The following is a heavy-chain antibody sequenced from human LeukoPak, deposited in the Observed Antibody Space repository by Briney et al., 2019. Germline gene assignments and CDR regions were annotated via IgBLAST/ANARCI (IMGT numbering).Heavy chain of an antibody. CDR1: GGTFSSYA. CDR3: ASSIAAAGTGWFDP. CDR2: INPNSGGT. V-gene: IGHV1-2*02. J-gene: IGHJ5*02. D-gene: IGHD6-13*01. Sequence: GSSVKVSCKASGGTFSSYAISWVRQAPGQGLEWMGWINPNSGGTNYAQKFQGRVTMTRDTSISTAYMELSRLRSDDTAVYYCASSIAAAGTGWFDPWGQGTLVTVSS.